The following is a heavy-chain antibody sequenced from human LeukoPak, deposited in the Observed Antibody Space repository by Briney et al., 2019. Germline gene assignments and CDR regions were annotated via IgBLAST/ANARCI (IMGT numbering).Heavy chain of an antibody. D-gene: IGHD3-22*01. CDR1: GFTFSSYS. CDR2: ISGSGGST. V-gene: IGHV3-23*01. CDR3: AKPYYYDSSGYYYTDAFDI. J-gene: IGHJ3*02. Sequence: GGSLRLSCAASGFTFSSYSMNWVRQAPGKGLEWVSAISGSGGSTYYADSVKGRFTISRDNSKNTLYLQMNSLRAEDTAVYYCAKPYYYDSSGYYYTDAFDIWGQGTMVTVSS.